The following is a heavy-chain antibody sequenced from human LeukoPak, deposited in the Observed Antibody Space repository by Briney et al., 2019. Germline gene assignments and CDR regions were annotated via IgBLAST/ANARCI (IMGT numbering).Heavy chain of an antibody. J-gene: IGHJ5*02. D-gene: IGHD2-15*01. CDR2: IYSDGST. Sequence: GGSLRLSCAASGFTVSSNYMSWVRQAPGKGLEWVSVIYSDGSTYYADSVKGRFTFSRDNSKNTLYLQMDSLRAEDTAVYYCAKDCSGGSCYTGVGFDPWGQGTLVTVSS. V-gene: IGHV3-53*01. CDR3: AKDCSGGSCYTGVGFDP. CDR1: GFTVSSNY.